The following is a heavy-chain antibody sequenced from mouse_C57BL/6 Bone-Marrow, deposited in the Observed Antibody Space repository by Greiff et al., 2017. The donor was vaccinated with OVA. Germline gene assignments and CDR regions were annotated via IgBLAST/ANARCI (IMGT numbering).Heavy chain of an antibody. CDR2: IRNKANNHAT. V-gene: IGHV6-6*01. CDR1: GFTFSDAW. J-gene: IGHJ3*01. D-gene: IGHD4-1*01. CDR3: TRDLGLFAY. Sequence: EVKLVESGGGLVQPGGSMKLSCAASGFTFSDAWMDWVRQSPETGLEWVAEIRNKANNHATYYVESVKGRLTIARDDSKRSVYLQMNSLRAEDTGIYYCTRDLGLFAYWGQGTLVTVSA.